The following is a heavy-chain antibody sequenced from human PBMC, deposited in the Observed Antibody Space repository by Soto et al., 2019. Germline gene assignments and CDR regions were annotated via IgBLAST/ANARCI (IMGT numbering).Heavy chain of an antibody. CDR1: GGSISSSSYY. CDR2: IYYSGST. J-gene: IGHJ4*02. Sequence: QLQLQESGPGLVKPSETLSLTCTVSGGSISSSSYYWGWIRQPPGKGLEWIGSIYYSGSTYYNPSLKSRVTISVDTSKNQFSLKLSSVTAADTAVYYCARHKREVVVAATSPYFDYWGQGTLVTVSS. V-gene: IGHV4-39*01. CDR3: ARHKREVVVAATSPYFDY. D-gene: IGHD2-15*01.